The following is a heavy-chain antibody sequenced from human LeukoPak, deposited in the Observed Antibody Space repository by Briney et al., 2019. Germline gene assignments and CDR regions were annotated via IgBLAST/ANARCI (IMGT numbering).Heavy chain of an antibody. CDR3: ARRGRESFASFDF. Sequence: MASETLSLTCTVSDGSFSNYYWSWIREPPGKGLEWIGYIHYSGSTNYNPSLKSRITMSVDTSTNQFSLKVISVTAADTAVYYCARRGRESFASFDFWGQGTLVTVSS. CDR2: IHYSGST. J-gene: IGHJ4*02. D-gene: IGHD3-10*01. V-gene: IGHV4-59*08. CDR1: DGSFSNYY.